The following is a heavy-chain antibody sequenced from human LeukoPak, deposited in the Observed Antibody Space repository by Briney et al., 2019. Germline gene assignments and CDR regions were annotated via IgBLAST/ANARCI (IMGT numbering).Heavy chain of an antibody. J-gene: IGHJ4*02. CDR3: ARGNRGWYFDY. CDR2: IWYDGSNK. CDR1: GFTFSSYG. D-gene: IGHD6-19*01. Sequence: GGSLRLSCAASGFTFSSYGMHWVRQAPGKGLEWVAVIWYDGSNKYYADSVKGRFTIPRDNSKNTLYLQMNSLRAEDTAVYYCARGNRGWYFDYWGQGTLVTVSS. V-gene: IGHV3-33*01.